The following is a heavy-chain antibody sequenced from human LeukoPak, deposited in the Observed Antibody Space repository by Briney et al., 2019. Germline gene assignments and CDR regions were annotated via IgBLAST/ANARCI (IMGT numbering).Heavy chain of an antibody. J-gene: IGHJ4*02. V-gene: IGHV4-39*01. CDR1: GGSSSSSSYY. CDR2: IYYSGST. CDR3: ASEGDYYDSSGYYIFDY. Sequence: PSETLSLTCTVSGGSSSSSSYYWGWIRQPPGKGLEWIGSIYYSGSTYYNPSLKSRVTISVDTSKNQFSLKLSSVTAADTAVYYCASEGDYYDSSGYYIFDYWGQGTLVTVSS. D-gene: IGHD3-22*01.